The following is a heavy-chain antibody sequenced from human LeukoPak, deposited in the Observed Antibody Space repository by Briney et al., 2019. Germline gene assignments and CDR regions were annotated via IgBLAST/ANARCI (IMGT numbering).Heavy chain of an antibody. CDR3: ARVIREGGDILTGPPPTYAFDI. CDR2: IIPIFGTA. CDR1: GGTFSSYA. V-gene: IGHV1-69*01. D-gene: IGHD3-9*01. Sequence: SVKVSCKASGGTFSSYAISWVRQAPGQGLEWMGGIIPIFGTANYAQKFQGRVTITADESTSTAYMELSSLRSEDTAVYYCARVIREGGDILTGPPPTYAFDIWGQGTMVTVSS. J-gene: IGHJ3*02.